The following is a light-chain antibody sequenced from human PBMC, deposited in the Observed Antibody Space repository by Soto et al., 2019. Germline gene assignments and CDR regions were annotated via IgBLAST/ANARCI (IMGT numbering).Light chain of an antibody. CDR1: QSVSRY. CDR3: QQRSNWPPFS. Sequence: ELVLTQSPATLTLSPGERATLSCRASQSVSRYLAWYQQKPGQAPRLLIYDASNRATGIPARFSGSGSGTDFTLTISSLEPEDFAVYYCQQRSNWPPFSFGGGTKVEIK. V-gene: IGKV3-11*01. J-gene: IGKJ4*01. CDR2: DAS.